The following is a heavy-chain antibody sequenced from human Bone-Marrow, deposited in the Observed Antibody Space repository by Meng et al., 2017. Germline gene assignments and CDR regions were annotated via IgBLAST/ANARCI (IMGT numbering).Heavy chain of an antibody. D-gene: IGHD3-22*01. V-gene: IGHV4-34*01. CDR3: ARVGVVVITPNWFDP. Sequence: VRLPQWGAGLLKPSVPLSLTCAVYGGSFSGYYWSWIRQPPGKGLEWIGEINHSGSTNYNPSLKSRVTISVDTSKNQFSLKLSSVTAADTAVYYCARVGVVVITPNWFDPWGQGTLVTVSS. CDR1: GGSFSGYY. CDR2: INHSGST. J-gene: IGHJ5*02.